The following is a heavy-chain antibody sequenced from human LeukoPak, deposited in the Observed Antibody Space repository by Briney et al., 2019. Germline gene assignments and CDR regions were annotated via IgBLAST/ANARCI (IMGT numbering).Heavy chain of an antibody. CDR2: ISSNGGST. J-gene: IGHJ1*01. Sequence: PGGSLRLSCSASGFTFSSYAMHWVRQAPGKGLEYVSAISSNGGSTYYADSVKGRFTISRDNSKNTLYLQMGSLRAEDTAVYYCVKGDCGDYLYFQHWGQGTLVTVSS. V-gene: IGHV3-64D*06. CDR1: GFTFSSYA. CDR3: VKGDCGDYLYFQH. D-gene: IGHD4-17*01.